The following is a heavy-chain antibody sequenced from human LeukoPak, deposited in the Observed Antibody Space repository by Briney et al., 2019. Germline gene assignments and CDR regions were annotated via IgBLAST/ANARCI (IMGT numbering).Heavy chain of an antibody. J-gene: IGHJ1*01. CDR1: GFTFSNYW. D-gene: IGHD6-13*01. CDR2: ISYDGTNK. CDR3: AREGRSRIAADGKEYFHH. V-gene: IGHV3-30-3*01. Sequence: PGGSLRLSCAASGFTFSNYWMHWVRQAPGKGLEWVALISYDGTNKYYADSVKGRFTISRDNSKNTLYLQMNSLSGEDTAVYYCAREGRSRIAADGKEYFHHWGQGTLVTVSS.